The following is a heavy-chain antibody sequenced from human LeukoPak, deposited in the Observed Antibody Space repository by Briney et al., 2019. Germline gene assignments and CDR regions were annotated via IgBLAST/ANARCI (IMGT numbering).Heavy chain of an antibody. CDR1: GLHFSGTA. CDR2: IKTKTDGGTT. V-gene: IGHV3-15*01. Sequence: PGGSLRLSCAASGLHFSGTAMSWVRQAPGKGLEWVGRIKTKTDGGTTDYAAPVKGRFTVSRDDSKNTLYLQMNSLKTEDTAIYYCATGLGGYWGQGTLVTVSS. J-gene: IGHJ4*02. D-gene: IGHD4-23*01. CDR3: ATGLGGY.